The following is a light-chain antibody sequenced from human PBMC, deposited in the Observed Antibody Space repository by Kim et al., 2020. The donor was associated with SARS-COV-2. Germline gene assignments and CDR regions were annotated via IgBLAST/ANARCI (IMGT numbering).Light chain of an antibody. J-gene: IGLJ3*02. Sequence: APGKTARITCGGNNIGNKSVPWYQQKPGQAPVLVIFYDSDRPSGIPERFSGSNSGNTATLTISRVEAGDEADFYCQVWDSSSDHWVFGGGTQLTVL. CDR2: YDS. CDR1: NIGNKS. V-gene: IGLV3-21*04. CDR3: QVWDSSSDHWV.